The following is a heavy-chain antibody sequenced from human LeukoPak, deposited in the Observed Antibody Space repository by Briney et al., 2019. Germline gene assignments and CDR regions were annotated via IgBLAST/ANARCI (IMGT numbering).Heavy chain of an antibody. J-gene: IGHJ4*02. CDR1: GGSISSYY. CDR2: IYTSGST. CDR3: ARDHYYGSGSYYMVLFDY. V-gene: IGHV4-4*07. Sequence: PSETLSLTCTVSGGSISSYYWSWIRQSAGKGLEWIGRIYTSGSTNYNPSLKSRVTMSVDTSKNQFSLKLSPVTAADTAVYYCARDHYYGSGSYYMVLFDYWGQGTLVTVSS. D-gene: IGHD3-10*01.